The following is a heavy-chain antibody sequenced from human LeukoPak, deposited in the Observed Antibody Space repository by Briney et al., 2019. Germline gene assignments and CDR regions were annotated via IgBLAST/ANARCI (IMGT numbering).Heavy chain of an antibody. Sequence: PGGSLRLSCAASGFTFDDYAMHWVRQAPGKGLEWVSGISWNSGSIGYADSVKGRFTISRDNAKNSLYLQMNSLRAEDTALYYCAKASSGDSGSYHFDYWGQGTLVTVSS. CDR3: AKASSGDSGSYHFDY. J-gene: IGHJ4*02. CDR2: ISWNSGSI. D-gene: IGHD1-26*01. CDR1: GFTFDDYA. V-gene: IGHV3-9*01.